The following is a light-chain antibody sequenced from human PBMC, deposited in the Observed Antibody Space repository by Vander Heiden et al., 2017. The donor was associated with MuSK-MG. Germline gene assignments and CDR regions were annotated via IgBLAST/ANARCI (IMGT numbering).Light chain of an antibody. V-gene: IGLV1-51*01. Sequence: QSVLTPPPSVSAAPGQKVTISCSGSSSNIGDKYISWYQQLPGTAPRLLIYDNNKRPSGIPDRFSGSESGTSATLAITGLQTGDEADYYCGTWDSSLSVGVFGGGTKLTVL. CDR2: DNN. CDR1: SSNIGDKY. CDR3: GTWDSSLSVGV. J-gene: IGLJ2*01.